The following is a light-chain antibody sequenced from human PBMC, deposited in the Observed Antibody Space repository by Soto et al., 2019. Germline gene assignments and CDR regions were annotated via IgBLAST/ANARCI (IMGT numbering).Light chain of an antibody. V-gene: IGLV1-44*01. CDR2: SNN. Sequence: QSVLTQPPSESGTPGQRVTISCSGSSSNIGSNTVNWYQQLPGTAPKLLIYSNNQRPSGVPDRFSGSKSGTSASLAISGLQSEDEADYYCAAWDDSLNGLYVFGTGTKLTLL. CDR3: AAWDDSLNGLYV. J-gene: IGLJ1*01. CDR1: SSNIGSNT.